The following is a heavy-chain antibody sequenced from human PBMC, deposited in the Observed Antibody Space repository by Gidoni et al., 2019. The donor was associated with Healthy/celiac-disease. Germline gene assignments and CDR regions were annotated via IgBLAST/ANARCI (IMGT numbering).Heavy chain of an antibody. CDR1: GGTFSSYA. D-gene: IGHD3-22*01. V-gene: IGHV1-69*01. CDR2: IIPIFGTA. CDR3: ARSRTDHGRIVVVSYYFDY. Sequence: QVQLVQSGAEVKKPGSSVKVSCKASGGTFSSYAISWVRQAPGQGLEWMGGIIPIFGTANYAQKFQGRVTITADESTSTAYMELSSLRSEDTAVYYCARSRTDHGRIVVVSYYFDYWGQGTLVTVSS. J-gene: IGHJ4*02.